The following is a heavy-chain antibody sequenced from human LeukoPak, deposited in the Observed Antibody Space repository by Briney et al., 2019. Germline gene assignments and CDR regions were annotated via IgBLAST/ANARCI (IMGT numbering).Heavy chain of an antibody. Sequence: SVKVSCKASGYTFTSYDISWVRQAPGQGLEWMGGIIPIFGTANYAQKFQGRVTITADKSTSTAYMELSSLRSEDTAVYYCARVGSSSSLFDYWGQGTLVTVSS. CDR3: ARVGSSSSLFDY. D-gene: IGHD6-6*01. V-gene: IGHV1-69*06. CDR2: IIPIFGTA. J-gene: IGHJ4*02. CDR1: GYTFTSYD.